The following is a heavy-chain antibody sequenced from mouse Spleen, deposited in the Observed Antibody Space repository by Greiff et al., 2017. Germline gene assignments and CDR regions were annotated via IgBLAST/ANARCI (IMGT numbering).Heavy chain of an antibody. CDR1: GYTFTDYY. D-gene: IGHD4-1*01. CDR2: IYPGSGNT. CDR3: ARGTGTEYFDY. V-gene: IGHV1-76*01. Sequence: VKLMESGAELVRPGASVKLSCKASGYTFTDYYINWVKQRPGQGLEWIARIYPGSGNTYYNEKFKGKATLTAEKSSSTAYMQLSSLTSEDSAVYFCARGTGTEYFDYWGQGTTLTVSS. J-gene: IGHJ2*01.